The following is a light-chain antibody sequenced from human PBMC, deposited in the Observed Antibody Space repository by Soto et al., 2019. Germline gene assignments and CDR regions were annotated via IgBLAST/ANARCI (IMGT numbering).Light chain of an antibody. CDR1: SSDVGGYNY. Sequence: QSVLTQPRSVSGSRGQSVTIPCTGTSSDVGGYNYVSWYQQHPGRAPKLMIYDVSKRPSGVPDRFSGSKSGNTASLTISGLQAVDEADYYCCSYAGSYTYVFGTGTKLTVL. J-gene: IGLJ1*01. CDR2: DVS. CDR3: CSYAGSYTYV. V-gene: IGLV2-11*01.